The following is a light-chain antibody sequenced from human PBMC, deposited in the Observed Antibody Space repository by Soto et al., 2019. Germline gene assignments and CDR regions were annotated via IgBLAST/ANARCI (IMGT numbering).Light chain of an antibody. J-gene: IGLJ2*01. V-gene: IGLV1-40*01. CDR3: QSYDSSLSGSK. CDR2: SNS. Sequence: QSVLTQPPSVSGAPGQRVTISCTGSSSNIGAGYDVHWYQQLPGTAPKLLIYSNSNRPSGVPDRFSGSKSGTSASLAITGLQAEDEADYYCQSYDSSLSGSKFGGGTKVTVL. CDR1: SSNIGAGYD.